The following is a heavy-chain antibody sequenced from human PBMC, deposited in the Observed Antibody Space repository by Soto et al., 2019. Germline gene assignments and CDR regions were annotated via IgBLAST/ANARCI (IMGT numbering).Heavy chain of an antibody. V-gene: IGHV1-69*13. CDR3: AKGIYSYGYNSFDY. CDR1: GGTFSSYA. J-gene: IGHJ4*02. Sequence: ASVKVSCKASGGTFSSYAISWARQAPGQGLEWMGGIIPIFGTANYAQKFQGRVTITADESTSTAYMELSSLRSEDTAVYYCAKGIYSYGYNSFDYWSQGTLVTVSS. D-gene: IGHD5-18*01. CDR2: IIPIFGTA.